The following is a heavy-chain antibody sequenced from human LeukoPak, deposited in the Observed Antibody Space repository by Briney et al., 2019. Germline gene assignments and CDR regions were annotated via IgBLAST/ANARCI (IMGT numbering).Heavy chain of an antibody. CDR3: AKTRDYDSSGYSTTPYFDY. D-gene: IGHD3-22*01. CDR1: GFTFSSYA. Sequence: GGSLRLSCAASGFTFSSYAMSCVRQAPGKGLEWVSAISGSGGSTYYADSVKGRFTISRDNSKNTLYLQMNSLSAEDTAVYYCAKTRDYDSSGYSTTPYFDYWGQGILVTVSS. CDR2: ISGSGGST. J-gene: IGHJ4*02. V-gene: IGHV3-23*01.